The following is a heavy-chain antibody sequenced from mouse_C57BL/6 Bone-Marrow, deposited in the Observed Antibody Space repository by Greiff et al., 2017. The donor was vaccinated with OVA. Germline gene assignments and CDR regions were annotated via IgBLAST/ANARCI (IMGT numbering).Heavy chain of an antibody. CDR2: INPNNGGT. V-gene: IGHV1-26*01. CDR1: GYTFTDYY. Sequence: QLQQSGPELVKPGASVKISCKASGYTFTDYYMNWVKQSHGKSLEWIGDINPNNGGTSYNQKFKGKATLTVDKSSSTAYMELRSLTSEDSAVYYCARTGYYFDYWGQGTTLTVSS. J-gene: IGHJ2*01. CDR3: ARTGYYFDY.